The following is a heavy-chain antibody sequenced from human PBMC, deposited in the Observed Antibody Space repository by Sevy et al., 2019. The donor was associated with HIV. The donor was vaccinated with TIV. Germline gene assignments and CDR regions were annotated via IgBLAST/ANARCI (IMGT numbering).Heavy chain of an antibody. CDR1: GFTFSTYG. CDR2: IWFYGSNT. J-gene: IGHJ4*02. D-gene: IGHD4-17*01. CDR3: ARDLEFYDYGDYGPAFMPDY. V-gene: IGHV3-33*01. Sequence: GGSLRLSCAASGFTFSTYGMHWVRQAPGKGLEWVAVIWFYGSNTYYADSVKGCFTISRDIAKNTLHLQMNSLRAEDSAGDYCARDLEFYDYGDYGPAFMPDYWGQGTLVSVSS.